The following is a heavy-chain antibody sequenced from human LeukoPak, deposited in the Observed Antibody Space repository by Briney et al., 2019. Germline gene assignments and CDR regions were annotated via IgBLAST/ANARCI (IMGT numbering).Heavy chain of an antibody. J-gene: IGHJ4*02. D-gene: IGHD2-2*01. CDR1: GGTFSSYA. CDR2: IIPIFGTA. Sequence: ASVKVSCKASGGTFSSYAISWLRQAPGQGLEWMGGIIPIFGTANYAQKFQGRVTITADESTSTAYMELSSMRSEDTAVYYCAKEGGTSSSSCYYFDHWGQGSLVTVSS. CDR3: AKEGGTSSSSCYYFDH. V-gene: IGHV1-69*13.